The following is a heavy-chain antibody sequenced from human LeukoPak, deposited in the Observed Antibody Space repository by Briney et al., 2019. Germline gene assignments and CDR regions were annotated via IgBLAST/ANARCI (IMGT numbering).Heavy chain of an antibody. CDR3: ARCKARYDYVGGSYRYDYYYYMDV. CDR2: ISHSGDIT. CDR1: GFIFSSHG. Sequence: GGSLRLSCAASGFIFSSHGMNWVRQAPGKGLEWVSGISHSGDITYYADSVKGRFTISRDNSKNTVYLQMDSLRFEDAAVYYCARCKARYDYVGGSYRYDYYYYMDVWGKGTTVTVSS. J-gene: IGHJ6*03. V-gene: IGHV3-23*01. D-gene: IGHD3-16*02.